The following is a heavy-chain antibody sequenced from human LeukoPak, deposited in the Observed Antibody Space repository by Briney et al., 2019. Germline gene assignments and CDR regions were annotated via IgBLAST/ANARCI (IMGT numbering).Heavy chain of an antibody. D-gene: IGHD1-26*01. CDR1: GGSFSGYY. CDR2: INHSGST. CDR3: ASARTVGAYFDY. J-gene: IGHJ4*02. V-gene: IGHV4-34*01. Sequence: SETLSLTCAVYGGSFSGYYWSWIRQPPGKGLEWIGEINHSGSTNYNPSLTSRVTISVDTSKNQFSLKLSSVTAADPAVYYCASARTVGAYFDYWGQGTLVPVSS.